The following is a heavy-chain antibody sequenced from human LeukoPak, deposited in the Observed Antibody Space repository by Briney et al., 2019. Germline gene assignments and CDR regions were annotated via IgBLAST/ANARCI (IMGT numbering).Heavy chain of an antibody. D-gene: IGHD6-19*01. CDR3: ARDSSDSSSQVAFDF. V-gene: IGHV3-48*03. CDR2: ISTGAKTI. Sequence: GGSLRLSCAASGFTFSSYEMNWIRQAPGKGLEWVAYISTGAKTIYYSDSVKGRFTISRDNAKNSLFLQMNSLRAEDTAVYYCARDSSDSSSQVAFDFWGQGTLVTVSS. CDR1: GFTFSSYE. J-gene: IGHJ4*02.